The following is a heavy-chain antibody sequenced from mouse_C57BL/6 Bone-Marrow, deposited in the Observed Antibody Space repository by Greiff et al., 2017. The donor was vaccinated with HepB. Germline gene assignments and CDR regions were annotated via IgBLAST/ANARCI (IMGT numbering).Heavy chain of an antibody. CDR1: GYTFTSYG. D-gene: IGHD1-1*01. Sequence: QVQLQQSGAELARPGASVKLSCKASGYTFTSYGISWVKQRTGQGLEWIGEIYPRSGNTYYNEKFKGKATLTADKSSSTAYREIRSLTSEDSAVYFCASALITTVVATSYWYFDVWGTGTTVTVSS. CDR2: IYPRSGNT. CDR3: ASALITTVVATSYWYFDV. V-gene: IGHV1-81*01. J-gene: IGHJ1*03.